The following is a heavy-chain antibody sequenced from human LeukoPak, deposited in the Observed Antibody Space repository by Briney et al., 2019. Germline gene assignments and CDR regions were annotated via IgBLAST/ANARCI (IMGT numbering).Heavy chain of an antibody. D-gene: IGHD2-2*01. CDR2: MNAGNGNT. CDR3: AREGSTVRDVGIFGFDY. J-gene: IGHJ4*02. V-gene: IGHV1-3*01. Sequence: GASVKVSCKASGYTFISYAMHWVRQAPGQRLEWMGWMNAGNGNTKYAQKFQGRVTITTDTSASTAYMELRSLKSDDMAVYYCAREGSTVRDVGIFGFDYWGKGTMVTVSS. CDR1: GYTFISYA.